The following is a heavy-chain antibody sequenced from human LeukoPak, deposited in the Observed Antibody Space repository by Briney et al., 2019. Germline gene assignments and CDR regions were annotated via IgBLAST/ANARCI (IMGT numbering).Heavy chain of an antibody. CDR3: ARRYGDYDYFDY. J-gene: IGHJ4*02. Sequence: SETLSLTCTVSGGSISSSSYYWGWIRQPPGKGLEWIGSIYYSGSTYYNPSLKSRVTISVDTSKNQFSLKLSSVTAADTAVYYCARRYGDYDYFDYWGQGTLVTVSS. D-gene: IGHD4-17*01. CDR1: GGSISSSSYY. V-gene: IGHV4-39*07. CDR2: IYYSGST.